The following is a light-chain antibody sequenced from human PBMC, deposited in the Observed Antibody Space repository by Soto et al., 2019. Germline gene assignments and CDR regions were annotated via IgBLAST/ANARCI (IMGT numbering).Light chain of an antibody. V-gene: IGKV3-20*01. Sequence: EIVLTQSPGTLSLSPGERATLSCRASQSVSRGYLAWDQQKPGQAPRLLIYAASSRATGIPDKFSGSGSGTDFTLTISRLEPEDFAVYYCQQYGSSPLTFGGGTKVEIK. CDR1: QSVSRGY. J-gene: IGKJ4*01. CDR3: QQYGSSPLT. CDR2: AAS.